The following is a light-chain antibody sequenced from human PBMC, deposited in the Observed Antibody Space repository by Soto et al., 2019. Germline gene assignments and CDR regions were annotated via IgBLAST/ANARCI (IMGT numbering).Light chain of an antibody. CDR3: QEYKTYA. CDR1: QSISDW. CDR2: DAS. Sequence: DIPLTQSPSTLAASVGDRVTITCRASQSISDWLAWYQQKPGKAPELLISDASTLTPGVPSRFSGSGSGTEFTLIISSLQPDDVATYFCQEYKTYAFGPGTRVEIK. V-gene: IGKV1-5*01. J-gene: IGKJ2*01.